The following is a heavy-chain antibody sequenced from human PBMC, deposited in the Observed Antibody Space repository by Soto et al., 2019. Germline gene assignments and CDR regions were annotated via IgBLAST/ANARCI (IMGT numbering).Heavy chain of an antibody. J-gene: IGHJ2*01. CDR2: IKQDGSEK. CDR3: ARPLWGDSSGYQGWYFDL. Sequence: EVQLVESGGGLVQPGGSRRLSCAASGFTFSSYWMSWVRQAPGKGLEWVANIKQDGSEKYYVDSVKGRFTISRDNAKNSLYLQMNSLRAEDTAVYYCARPLWGDSSGYQGWYFDLWGRGTLVTVSS. CDR1: GFTFSSYW. D-gene: IGHD3-22*01. V-gene: IGHV3-7*01.